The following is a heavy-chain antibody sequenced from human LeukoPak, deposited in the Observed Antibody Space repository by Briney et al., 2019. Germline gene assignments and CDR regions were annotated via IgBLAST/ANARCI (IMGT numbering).Heavy chain of an antibody. CDR2: INTNTGNP. D-gene: IGHD3-22*01. CDR3: ARDLYYDSSGMATYYYYYYMDV. V-gene: IGHV7-4-1*02. Sequence: ASVKVSCKASGYTFTSYAMNWVRQAPGQGLEWMGWINTNTGNPTYAQGFTGRFVFSLDTSVSTAYLQISSLKAEDTAVYYCARDLYYDSSGMATYYYYYYMDVWGKGTTVTVSS. J-gene: IGHJ6*03. CDR1: GYTFTSYA.